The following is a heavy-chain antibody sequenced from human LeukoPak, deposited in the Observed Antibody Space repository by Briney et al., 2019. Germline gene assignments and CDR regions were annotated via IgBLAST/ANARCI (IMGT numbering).Heavy chain of an antibody. J-gene: IGHJ4*02. CDR2: IIPIFGTA. V-gene: IGHV1-69*13. CDR1: GYTFTSYY. CDR3: ARERRPAGKYYFDY. Sequence: GASVKVSCKASGYTFTSYYMHWVRQAPGQGLEWMGGIIPIFGTANYAQKFQGRVTITADESTSTAYMELSSLRSEDTAVYYCARERRPAGKYYFDYWGQGTLVTVSS.